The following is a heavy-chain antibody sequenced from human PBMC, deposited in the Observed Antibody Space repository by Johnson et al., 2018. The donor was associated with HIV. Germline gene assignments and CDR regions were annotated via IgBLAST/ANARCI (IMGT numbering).Heavy chain of an antibody. V-gene: IGHV3-30-3*01. CDR1: GFTFKNAW. D-gene: IGHD4-17*01. CDR3: ARGRKTVTTVRPSAFDI. CDR2: ISYDGSNK. Sequence: QVQLVESGGGFVKPEGSLRLSCAASGFTFKNAWMHWVRQAPGKGLEWVAVISYDGSNKYYADSVKGRFTISRDNSKNTLYLQMNSLRAEDTAVYYCARGRKTVTTVRPSAFDIWGQGTMVTVSS. J-gene: IGHJ3*02.